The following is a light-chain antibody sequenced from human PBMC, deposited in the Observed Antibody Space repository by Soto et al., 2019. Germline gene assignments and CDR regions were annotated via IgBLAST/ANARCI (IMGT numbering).Light chain of an antibody. CDR1: QSVSSSY. V-gene: IGKV3-20*01. Sequence: VLTQSPGTLSLSPGERATLPCRGSQSVSSSYLAWYQQKPGQAPRLIIYGASSRATGIPDRFSGSGSGTAFTLTISSLQSEDFAVYYCQQYNNWPPITFGQGTRREIK. J-gene: IGKJ5*01. CDR2: GAS. CDR3: QQYNNWPPIT.